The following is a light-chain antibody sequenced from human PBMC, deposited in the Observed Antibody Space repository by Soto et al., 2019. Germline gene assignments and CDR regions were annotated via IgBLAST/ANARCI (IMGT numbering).Light chain of an antibody. J-gene: IGKJ4*01. CDR1: QSINRH. V-gene: IGKV3-11*01. CDR2: DAS. Sequence: EMVLTQSPGTLSLSPGERATLSCRASQSINRHLAWYRQKPGQAPRLLIYDASNRATGIPARFSGSGSGTDFTLTISSLEPEDFGVYYCQQRSNWPPVTFGGGTKVDIK. CDR3: QQRSNWPPVT.